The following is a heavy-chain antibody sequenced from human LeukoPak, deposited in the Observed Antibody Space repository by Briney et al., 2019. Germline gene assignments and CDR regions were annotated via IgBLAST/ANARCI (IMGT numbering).Heavy chain of an antibody. CDR3: ARADYGDYGVDY. Sequence: GGSLRLSCAASGFTFSSYSMNWVRQAPGKGLKWVSVISGSGGTTYYADSVKGRFTISRDNAKNSLYLQMNSLRAEDTAVYYCARADYGDYGVDYWGQGTLVTVSS. D-gene: IGHD4-17*01. CDR2: ISGSGGTT. V-gene: IGHV3-48*04. J-gene: IGHJ4*02. CDR1: GFTFSSYS.